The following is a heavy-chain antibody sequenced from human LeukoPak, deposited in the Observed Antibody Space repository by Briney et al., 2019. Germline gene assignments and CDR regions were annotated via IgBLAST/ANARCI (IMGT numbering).Heavy chain of an antibody. CDR3: ARGGDYRYYYYGMDV. V-gene: IGHV3-66*01. CDR1: GFTVSSNY. Sequence: GGPLRLSCAASGFTVSSNYMSWVRQAPGKGLEWVSVIYSGGSTYYADSVKGRFTISRDNSKNTLYLQMNSLRAEDTAVYYCARGGDYRYYYYGMDVWGQGTTVTVSS. D-gene: IGHD4-11*01. J-gene: IGHJ6*02. CDR2: IYSGGST.